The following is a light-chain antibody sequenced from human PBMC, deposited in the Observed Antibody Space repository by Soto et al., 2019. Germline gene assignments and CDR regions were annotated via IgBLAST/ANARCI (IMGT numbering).Light chain of an antibody. CDR1: QTVGNN. CDR3: QHYNNWPMYT. CDR2: GAS. V-gene: IGKV3-15*01. Sequence: EGLMTQSPATLSASPGERVTLSCRASQTVGNNLAWYQQKPGQAPRVLIFGASTRATGTPARFSGSGSGTEFTLTISSLQSEDSAVYYCQHYNNWPMYTFGQGTKLEIK. J-gene: IGKJ2*01.